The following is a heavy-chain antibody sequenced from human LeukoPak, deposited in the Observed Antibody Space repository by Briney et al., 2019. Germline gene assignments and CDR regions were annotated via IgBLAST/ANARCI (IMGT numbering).Heavy chain of an antibody. Sequence: GGSLRLSCAASGFSISNDWMSWVRQAPGKGMEWVARVKSRSAGETTDYAAPVKGRFTISRDDSKNTLYLQMNSLKTEDTAVYYCTLIQGWGSGSYYRDFWGQGTLVTVSS. D-gene: IGHD3-10*01. V-gene: IGHV3-15*01. J-gene: IGHJ4*02. CDR1: GFSISNDW. CDR3: TLIQGWGSGSYYRDF. CDR2: VKSRSAGETT.